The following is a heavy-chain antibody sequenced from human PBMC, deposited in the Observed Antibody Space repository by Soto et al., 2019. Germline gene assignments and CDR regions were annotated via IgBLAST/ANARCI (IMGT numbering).Heavy chain of an antibody. V-gene: IGHV4-34*02. D-gene: IGHD3-10*01. CDR3: ARAAGSTYYMDV. Sequence: QVQLQQWGAGLLKPSETLSLTCDVYGGSFSGYHWNWIRLSPGKGLEWIGEIHHSGATNYNPSLKSRVDLSVDTSKDQFSLGLSSVTAADTGVYYCARAAGSTYYMDVWGRGTTVTVSS. CDR2: IHHSGAT. CDR1: GGSFSGYH. J-gene: IGHJ6*03.